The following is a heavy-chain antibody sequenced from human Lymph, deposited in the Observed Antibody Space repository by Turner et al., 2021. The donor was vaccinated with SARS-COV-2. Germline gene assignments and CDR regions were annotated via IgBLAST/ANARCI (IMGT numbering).Heavy chain of an antibody. D-gene: IGHD2-15*01. J-gene: IGHJ4*02. CDR2: ISGDGGGT. Sequence: EVQLMVSGGGVVQPGGSLRLSCAASGFTFDDYAMHWVRHAPGNGLEWVSLISGDGGGTYYADSVKGRVNISRDNSKNSLSLLRNSLRAEDTALYYCAKDPGYCSGGSCYSRTYFDFWGQGTLVTVSA. CDR1: GFTFDDYA. V-gene: IGHV3-43*02. CDR3: AKDPGYCSGGSCYSRTYFDF.